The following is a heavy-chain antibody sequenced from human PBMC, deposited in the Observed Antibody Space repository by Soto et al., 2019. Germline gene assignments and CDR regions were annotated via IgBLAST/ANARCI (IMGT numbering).Heavy chain of an antibody. Sequence: GESLKISCKGSGYSFTSYWIGWVRQMPGKGLEWMGIIYPGDSDTRYSPSFQGQVTISADKSISTAYPQWSSLKASDTAMYYCARHEATMVRGVINPHYYYYGMDVWGQGTTVTVSS. V-gene: IGHV5-51*01. CDR3: ARHEATMVRGVINPHYYYYGMDV. J-gene: IGHJ6*02. CDR2: IYPGDSDT. CDR1: GYSFTSYW. D-gene: IGHD3-10*01.